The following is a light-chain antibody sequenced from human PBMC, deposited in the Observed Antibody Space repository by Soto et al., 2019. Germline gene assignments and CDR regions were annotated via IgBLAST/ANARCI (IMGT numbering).Light chain of an antibody. V-gene: IGKV1-39*01. CDR2: AAS. CDR1: QSITGF. CDR3: QQSYSTPWT. Sequence: DVQMTQSPSSLSASVGDRVTITCRASQSITGFVNWYQHKPGKAPKLLIYAASNLQSGVPSRFSGSGSGTDFTLTISSLQPEDFATYYCQQSYSTPWTFGQGTKVDIK. J-gene: IGKJ1*01.